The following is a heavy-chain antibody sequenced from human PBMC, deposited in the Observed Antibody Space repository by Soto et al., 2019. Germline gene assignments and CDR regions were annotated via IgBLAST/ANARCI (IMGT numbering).Heavy chain of an antibody. J-gene: IGHJ4*02. V-gene: IGHV4-30-4*01. CDR3: ARVRRPSTAVGRFGEPPLEY. Sequence: SETLSLTCTVSGGSISSGDYYWSWIRQPPGKGLEWIGYIYYSGSTYYNPSLKSRVTISVDTSKNQFSLKLSSVTAADTAVYYCARVRRPSTAVGRFGEPPLEYWGQGTLVTVSS. CDR2: IYYSGST. CDR1: GGSISSGDYY. D-gene: IGHD3-10*01.